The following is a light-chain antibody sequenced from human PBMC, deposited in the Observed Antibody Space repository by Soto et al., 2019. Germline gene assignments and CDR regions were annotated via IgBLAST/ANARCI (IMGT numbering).Light chain of an antibody. Sequence: DIQMTQSPSSLSASVVYRVTITCRASQVINSWLAWYQQKPGKAPKLLIYDASSLESGVPSRFSGSGSGTEFTLTISSLPPDDFATYYCQQYSVYWTFGQGTKVDI. CDR1: QVINSW. CDR3: QQYSVYWT. V-gene: IGKV1-5*01. J-gene: IGKJ1*01. CDR2: DAS.